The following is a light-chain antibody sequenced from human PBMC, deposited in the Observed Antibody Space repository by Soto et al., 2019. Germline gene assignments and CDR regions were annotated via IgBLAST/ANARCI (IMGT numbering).Light chain of an antibody. CDR1: QSVSSN. CDR3: QRYNNWPLT. Sequence: EIVLTQSPGTLSLSPGEIATLSFSASQSVSSNLAWYQQTPGQAPRLLIYGASTRATGIPARFSGSGSGTEFTLTISSLQSEDFAVYYCQRYNNWPLTFGGGTKVDIK. V-gene: IGKV3-15*01. J-gene: IGKJ4*01. CDR2: GAS.